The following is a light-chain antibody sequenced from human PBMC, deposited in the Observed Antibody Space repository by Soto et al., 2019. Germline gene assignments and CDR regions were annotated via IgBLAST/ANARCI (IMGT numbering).Light chain of an antibody. CDR2: GAS. J-gene: IGKJ4*01. Sequence: EIVLTQSPGTLSLSPGERATLXXRASQSVSNNYLAWYQQKPGQAPRXXIYGASNRATGIPDRFSGSGSGTEFTLTVSSLQPEDFATYYCVQHYSYPLTFGGGTKVDIK. CDR1: QSVSNNY. CDR3: VQHYSYPLT. V-gene: IGKV3-20*01.